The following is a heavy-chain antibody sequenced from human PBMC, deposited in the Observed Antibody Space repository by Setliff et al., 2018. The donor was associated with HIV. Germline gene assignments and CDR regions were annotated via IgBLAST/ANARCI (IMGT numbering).Heavy chain of an antibody. D-gene: IGHD3-22*01. CDR3: AREDSSGYSFNV. Sequence: NPGGSLRLSCAASGFTFSRYTMNWVRQAPGMGLEWVSSISFGGSDTHYTDSVKGRFSISRDNAKNSLYLQMNSLRAEDTAVYYCAREDSSGYSFNVWGQGTMVTVSS. V-gene: IGHV3-21*01. CDR1: GFTFSRYT. CDR2: ISFGGSDT. J-gene: IGHJ3*01.